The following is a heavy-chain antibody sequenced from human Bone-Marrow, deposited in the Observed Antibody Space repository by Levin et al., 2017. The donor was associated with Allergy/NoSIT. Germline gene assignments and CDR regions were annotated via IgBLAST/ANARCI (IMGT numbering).Heavy chain of an antibody. J-gene: IGHJ4*02. V-gene: IGHV1-24*01. Sequence: TGGSLRLSCQVSGYTLTELSMHWVRQAPGKGLEWMGGFDPEHDERIYAQKFQGRVTMTEDTSTDTAYMELSSLRSEDTAVYYCSTAPPTENGGGGILDYWGQGTLVTVSS. D-gene: IGHD2-8*01. CDR3: STAPPTENGGGGILDY. CDR1: GYTLTELS. CDR2: FDPEHDER.